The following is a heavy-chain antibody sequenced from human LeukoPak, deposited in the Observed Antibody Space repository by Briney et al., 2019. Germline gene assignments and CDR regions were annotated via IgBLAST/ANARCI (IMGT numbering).Heavy chain of an antibody. Sequence: PGGSLRLSCAASGFTFTNYAMSWVRQAPGKGLEWVPGISNSGDSTYYADSVKGRFTISRDKSKNTLYLQMNSLRVEDTAVYYCAKDRSGNYPNWFDPWGQGTLVTVSS. V-gene: IGHV3-23*01. CDR3: AKDRSGNYPNWFDP. D-gene: IGHD1-26*01. CDR2: ISNSGDST. J-gene: IGHJ5*02. CDR1: GFTFTNYA.